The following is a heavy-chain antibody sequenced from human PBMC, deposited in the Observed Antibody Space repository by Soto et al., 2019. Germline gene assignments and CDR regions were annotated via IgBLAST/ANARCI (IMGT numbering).Heavy chain of an antibody. CDR3: ERRSEQWLGNDAFDI. CDR2: IQYRGST. J-gene: IGHJ3*02. CDR1: DDSITSGAHY. V-gene: IGHV4-39*07. Sequence: SETLSLTCTVSDDSITSGAHYWGLIRQPPGKGLEWIGTIQYRGSTNYNPSLKSRVTISVDTSKNQFSLKLSSVTAADTAVYYCERRSEQWLGNDAFDIWGQGTMVTVSS. D-gene: IGHD6-19*01.